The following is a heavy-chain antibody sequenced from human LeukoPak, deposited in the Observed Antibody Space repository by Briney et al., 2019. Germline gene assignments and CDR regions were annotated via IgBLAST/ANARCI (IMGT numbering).Heavy chain of an antibody. J-gene: IGHJ4*02. CDR3: ARRPFGADY. CDR1: GFTVSTNY. D-gene: IGHD3-10*01. Sequence: GGSLRLSCAASGFTVSTNYMGWVRQPPGKGLQWVANIKDDGTEKYYVDSVKGRFTISRDNAKNSVYLQMNSLRVEDTAVYYCARRPFGADYWGQGTLVTVSS. V-gene: IGHV3-7*01. CDR2: IKDDGTEK.